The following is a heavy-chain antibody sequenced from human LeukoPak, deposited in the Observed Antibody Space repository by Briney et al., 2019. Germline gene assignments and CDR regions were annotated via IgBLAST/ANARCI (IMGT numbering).Heavy chain of an antibody. Sequence: SETLSLTCTVSGASTSHFYWNWTRQPPGKGLEWIGYMHNSGSSKHSPSLKSRVTISIDTSKNQFSLQLTSVTAADTAIYYCARSAEWLRNAFDIWGQGTMVSVSS. V-gene: IGHV4-59*01. CDR1: GASTSHFY. D-gene: IGHD5-12*01. CDR2: MHNSGSS. J-gene: IGHJ3*02. CDR3: ARSAEWLRNAFDI.